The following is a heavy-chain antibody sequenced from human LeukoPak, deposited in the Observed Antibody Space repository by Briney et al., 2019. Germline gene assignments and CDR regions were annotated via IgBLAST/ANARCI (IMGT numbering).Heavy chain of an antibody. V-gene: IGHV3-21*01. J-gene: IGHJ5*02. CDR3: ARVEAVAGNWGGLDP. Sequence: GGSLRLSCAASGFTFSSYSMNWDRQAPGKGLEWVSSISSTSSYIYYADSVKGRFTISGDNAKDSLFLQLNSLRAEDAAMYYCARVEAVAGNWGGLDPWGQGTLVTVSS. CDR1: GFTFSSYS. CDR2: ISSTSSYI. D-gene: IGHD6-19*01.